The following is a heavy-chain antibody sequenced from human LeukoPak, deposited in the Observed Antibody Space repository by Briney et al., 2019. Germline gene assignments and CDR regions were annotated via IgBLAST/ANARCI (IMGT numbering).Heavy chain of an antibody. J-gene: IGHJ4*02. V-gene: IGHV3-30*04. CDR2: ISYDGSNK. Sequence: GRSLGLSCAASGFTFSSYAMHWVRQAPGKGLEWVAVISYDGSNKYYADSVKGRFTISRDNSKNTLYLQMNSLRAEDTAVYYCAKDPADGYSSGWYPSPVDYWGQGTLVTVSS. CDR1: GFTFSSYA. CDR3: AKDPADGYSSGWYPSPVDY. D-gene: IGHD6-19*01.